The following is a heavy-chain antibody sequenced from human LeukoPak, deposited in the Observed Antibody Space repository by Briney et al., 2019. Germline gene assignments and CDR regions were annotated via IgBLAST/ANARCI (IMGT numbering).Heavy chain of an antibody. J-gene: IGHJ4*02. V-gene: IGHV3-23*01. CDR1: GFTFNRNA. D-gene: IGHD6-19*01. CDR3: VRRGDASSGWGDHDF. CDR2: IGGSGDKT. Sequence: GGYLRLSCAASGFTFNRNAISWVRQAPGKGLEWVSTIGGSGDKTFYADSAKGRFTISRDNSKNMVHLQMNSLTGEDTALYYCVRRGDASSGWGDHDFWGQGALVAVSS.